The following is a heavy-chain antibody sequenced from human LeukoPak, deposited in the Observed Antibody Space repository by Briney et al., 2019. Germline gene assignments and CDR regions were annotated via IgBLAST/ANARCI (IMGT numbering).Heavy chain of an antibody. CDR3: ARDKISIVGATGGFDY. V-gene: IGHV1-18*01. D-gene: IGHD1-26*01. CDR1: GYTFTSYG. CDR2: IGTHNGNT. Sequence: ASVKVSCKTSGYTFTSYGVSWVRQAPGQGLEWMGWIGTHNGNTNYAQKFQGRVTMTRDTSISTAYMELSRLRSDDTAVYYCARDKISIVGATGGFDYWGQGTLVTVSS. J-gene: IGHJ4*02.